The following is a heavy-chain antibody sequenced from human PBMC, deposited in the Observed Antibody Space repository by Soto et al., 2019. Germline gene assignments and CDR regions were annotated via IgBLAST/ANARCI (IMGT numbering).Heavy chain of an antibody. Sequence: SQTLSLTCAISGDSVSSNSAAWNWIRQSPSRGLEWLGRTYYRSKWYNDYAVSVKRRITINPDTSKNQFSLRLNSVTPEDTAVYYCARGQQLEHYYYYYGMDVWGQGITVTVSS. CDR3: ARGQQLEHYYYYYGMDV. V-gene: IGHV6-1*01. CDR1: GDSVSSNSAA. CDR2: TYYRSKWYN. J-gene: IGHJ6*02. D-gene: IGHD6-13*01.